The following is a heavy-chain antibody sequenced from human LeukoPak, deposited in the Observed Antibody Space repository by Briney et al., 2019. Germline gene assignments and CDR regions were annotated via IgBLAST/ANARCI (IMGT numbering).Heavy chain of an antibody. V-gene: IGHV3-21*01. CDR2: ISSRSNYI. Sequence: PGGSLRLSCVASGFTFSNYSMNWVRQAPGKGLEWVSSISSRSNYIYYADSVKGRFTISRDNAKNSLYLRMNSLRAEDTAVYYCARGPKFGLMLRGAKDYWGQGTLVTVSS. J-gene: IGHJ4*02. D-gene: IGHD3-10*01. CDR3: ARGPKFGLMLRGAKDY. CDR1: GFTFSNYS.